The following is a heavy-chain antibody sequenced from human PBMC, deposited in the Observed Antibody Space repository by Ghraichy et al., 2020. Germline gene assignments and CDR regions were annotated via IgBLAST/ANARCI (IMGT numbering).Heavy chain of an antibody. CDR2: IYYSGST. D-gene: IGHD3-10*01. J-gene: IGHJ6*03. CDR1: GGSISSYY. Sequence: SETLSLTCTVSGGSISSYYWSWIRQPPGKGLEWIGYIYYSGSTNYNPSLKSRVTISVDTSKNQFSLKLSSVTAADTAVYYCARDHPDYYGPGSRVYYYYYMDVWGKGTTVTVSS. CDR3: ARDHPDYYGPGSRVYYYYYMDV. V-gene: IGHV4-59*01.